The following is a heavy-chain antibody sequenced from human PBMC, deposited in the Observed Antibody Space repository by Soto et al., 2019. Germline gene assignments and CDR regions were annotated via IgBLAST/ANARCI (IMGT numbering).Heavy chain of an antibody. CDR2: ISAYNGNT. CDR1: GYTFTSYG. V-gene: IGHV1-18*01. J-gene: IGHJ4*02. D-gene: IGHD2-2*01. Sequence: ASVKVSCKASGYTFTSYGISWVRQAPGQGLEWMGWISAYNGNTNYAQKLQGRVTMTTDTSTSTVYMELRSLRSDDTAMYYCARDRCSSTFRLCGHWGQGTLVTVSS. CDR3: ARDRCSSTFRLCGH.